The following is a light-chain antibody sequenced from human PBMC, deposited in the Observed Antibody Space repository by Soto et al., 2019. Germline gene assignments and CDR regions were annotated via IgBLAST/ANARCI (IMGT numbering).Light chain of an antibody. J-gene: IGKJ4*01. CDR1: RAIGNY. V-gene: IGKV1-33*01. Sequence: DIQMTQSPSSLSASVGDRVTITCQASRAIGNYLTWYQQKPGKAPKLLIYEASNLETGVPSRFSGSGSGTDFTFTINSLQPEDIATYYCQQYDDLPFTFGGGTKVEIK. CDR2: EAS. CDR3: QQYDDLPFT.